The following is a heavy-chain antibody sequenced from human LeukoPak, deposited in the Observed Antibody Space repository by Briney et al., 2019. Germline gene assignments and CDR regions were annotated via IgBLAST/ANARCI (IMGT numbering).Heavy chain of an antibody. Sequence: GASLRLSCAASGFTFSSYAMSWVRQAPGKGLEWASAISDSGGNTYYADSVKGRFTISRDNSKNTLYLQMNSLRAEDTAIYYCVKGKKWELPLNYWGQGTLVTVSS. V-gene: IGHV3-23*01. CDR2: ISDSGGNT. CDR1: GFTFSSYA. CDR3: VKGKKWELPLNY. J-gene: IGHJ4*02. D-gene: IGHD1-26*01.